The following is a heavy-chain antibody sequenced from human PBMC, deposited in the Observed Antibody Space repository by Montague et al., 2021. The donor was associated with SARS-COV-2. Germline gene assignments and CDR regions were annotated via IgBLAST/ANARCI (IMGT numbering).Heavy chain of an antibody. J-gene: IGHJ6*02. Sequence: CAISGDSVAGHGRGWEEHTSELPSHLQLVGRPFHRKEWNYHYAYSVKSRITIDPDTSKNQVSLQLRSVTPEDTAVYFCARVRHLGRGMDVWGQGTTVTVSS. CDR1: GDSVAGHGRG. D-gene: IGHD7-27*01. V-gene: IGHV6-1*01. CDR2: PFHRKEWNY. CDR3: ARVRHLGRGMDV.